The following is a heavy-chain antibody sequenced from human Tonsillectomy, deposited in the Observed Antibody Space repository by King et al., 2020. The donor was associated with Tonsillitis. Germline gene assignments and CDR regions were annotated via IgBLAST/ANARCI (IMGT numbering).Heavy chain of an antibody. CDR1: GYTFTTHG. J-gene: IGHJ3*02. CDR3: ARDEAISMVLVHRKSFDI. D-gene: IGHD2-8*02. Sequence: QLVQSGAEVKKPGASVKVSCKASGYTFTTHGISWVRQAPGQGLEWVGWINTHNGDTESAQTLQGRVTMTTDTSTSTAYMELRSLRFDDTAVYYCARDEAISMVLVHRKSFDIWGQGTMVSVSS. CDR2: INTHNGDT. V-gene: IGHV1-18*01.